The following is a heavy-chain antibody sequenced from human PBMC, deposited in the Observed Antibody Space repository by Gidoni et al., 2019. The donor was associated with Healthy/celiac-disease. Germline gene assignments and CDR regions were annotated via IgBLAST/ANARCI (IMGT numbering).Heavy chain of an antibody. J-gene: IGHJ1*01. Sequence: QVQLVQSGAEVKKPGSSVTVSCKASGGTFSSYAISWVRQAPGQGLEWMGGIIPIFGTANYAQKFQGRVTITADESTSTAYMELSSLRSEDTAVYYCARDEGPLGYCSGGSCYSSYFQHWGQGTLVTVSS. D-gene: IGHD2-15*01. CDR3: ARDEGPLGYCSGGSCYSSYFQH. V-gene: IGHV1-69*01. CDR2: IIPIFGTA. CDR1: GGTFSSYA.